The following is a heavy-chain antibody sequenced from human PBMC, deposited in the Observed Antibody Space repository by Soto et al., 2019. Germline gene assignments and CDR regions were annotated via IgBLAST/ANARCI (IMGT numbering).Heavy chain of an antibody. J-gene: IGHJ4*02. CDR2: IKQDKSEK. Sequence: EVQMVESGGGLVQPGGSLRLSCAVSGFTFSNYWMSWVRQAPGKGLEWVATIKQDKSEKYYVDSVKGRFTVSRDNAKNSLYLQMNSLRAEDTAVYYCARGDYFDRRFDYWGQGTLVTVSS. CDR1: GFTFSNYW. V-gene: IGHV3-7*03. CDR3: ARGDYFDRRFDY. D-gene: IGHD3-22*01.